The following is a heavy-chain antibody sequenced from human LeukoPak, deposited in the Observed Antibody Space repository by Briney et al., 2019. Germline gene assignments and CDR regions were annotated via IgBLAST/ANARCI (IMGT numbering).Heavy chain of an antibody. Sequence: GGSLRLPCGASGFTFSTYGMNWVRQAPGKGLEWVSAISGSGGGTFYTHSVKGRFTISRDNSKNTLFLQMNGLRAEDTATYYCAKSRSPGYSMGYDPDYWGQGTLVIVST. CDR3: AKSRSPGYSMGYDPDY. V-gene: IGHV3-23*01. J-gene: IGHJ4*02. D-gene: IGHD5-18*01. CDR2: ISGSGGGT. CDR1: GFTFSTYG.